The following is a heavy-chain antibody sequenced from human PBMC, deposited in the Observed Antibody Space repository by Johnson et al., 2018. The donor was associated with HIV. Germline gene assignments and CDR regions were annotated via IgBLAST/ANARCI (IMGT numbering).Heavy chain of an antibody. CDR2: IKQDGSEK. D-gene: IGHD2-2*01. J-gene: IGHJ3*02. Sequence: VQLVESGGGLVQPGGSLRLSCSASGFTFSSYWMSWVRQAPGKGLEWVANIKQDGSEKYYVDSVKGRFTISRDNAKNSLYLQMNSLRPEDTAVYFCARDSISCYSCAFDMWGQGTMVTVSS. CDR1: GFTFSSYW. V-gene: IGHV3-7*03. CDR3: ARDSISCYSCAFDM.